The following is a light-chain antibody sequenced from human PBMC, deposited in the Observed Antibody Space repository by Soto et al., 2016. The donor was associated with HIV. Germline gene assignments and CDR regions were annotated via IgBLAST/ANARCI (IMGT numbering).Light chain of an antibody. V-gene: IGKV1-17*01. Sequence: DIQMTQSPSSLSASVRDRVTITCRASQDIGNDLGWYQQKPGKAPKLLIYKASSLESGVPSRFSGSGSGTEFTLTISSLQPDDFATYYCQQLNSYPPVFGPGTKVDIK. CDR2: KAS. CDR3: QQLNSYPPV. CDR1: QDIGND. J-gene: IGKJ3*01.